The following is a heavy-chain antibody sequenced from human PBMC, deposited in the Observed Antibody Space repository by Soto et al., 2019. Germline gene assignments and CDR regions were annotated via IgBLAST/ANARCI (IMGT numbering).Heavy chain of an antibody. D-gene: IGHD6-13*01. CDR1: GYTFTSYD. CDR3: ARVQSRSSWYDVARDY. V-gene: IGHV1-8*01. CDR2: MNPNSGNT. J-gene: IGHJ4*02. Sequence: SVKVSCKASGYTFTSYDINWVRQATGQGLEWMGWMNPNSGNTGYAQKFQGRVTMTRNTSISTAYMELSSLRSEDTAVYYCARVQSRSSWYDVARDYWGQGTLVTVS.